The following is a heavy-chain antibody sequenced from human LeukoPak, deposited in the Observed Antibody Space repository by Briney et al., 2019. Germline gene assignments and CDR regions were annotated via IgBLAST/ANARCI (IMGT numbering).Heavy chain of an antibody. Sequence: GGSLRLSCAASGFTFSSYGMHWVRQAPGKGLEWVAVISYDGSNKYYVDSVKGRFTISRDNSKNTLYLQMNSLRAEDTAVYYCARDPLREVVVAATPWFWFDPWGQGTLVTVSS. J-gene: IGHJ5*02. CDR2: ISYDGSNK. CDR1: GFTFSSYG. V-gene: IGHV3-30*12. CDR3: ARDPLREVVVAATPWFWFDP. D-gene: IGHD2-15*01.